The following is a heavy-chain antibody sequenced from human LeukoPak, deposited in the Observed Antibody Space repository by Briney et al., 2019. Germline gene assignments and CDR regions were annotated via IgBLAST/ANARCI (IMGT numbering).Heavy chain of an antibody. CDR3: ARGLYYYDSSGRLGY. J-gene: IGHJ4*02. CDR1: GGSISSGGYY. V-gene: IGHV4-39*07. D-gene: IGHD3-22*01. CDR2: INHSGST. Sequence: SETLSLTCTVSGGSISSGGYYWSWIRQPPGKGLEWIGEINHSGSTNYNPSLKSRVTISVDTSKNQFSLKLSSVTAADTAVYYCARGLYYYDSSGRLGYWGQGTLVTVSS.